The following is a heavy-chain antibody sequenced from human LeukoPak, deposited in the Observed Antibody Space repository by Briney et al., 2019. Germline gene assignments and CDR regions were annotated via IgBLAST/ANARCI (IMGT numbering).Heavy chain of an antibody. J-gene: IGHJ4*02. CDR1: GFTFSNYA. V-gene: IGHV3-23*01. CDR3: AKDTLTESYFDY. CDR2: ISGSGGST. D-gene: IGHD1-14*01. Sequence: GGSLRLSCAASGFTFSNYAMGWVRQAPGKGLEWVSAISGSGGSTYYADSVKGRFTISRDNSKHTLYLQMNSLRAEDTAVYYCAKDTLTESYFDYWGQGTLVTVSS.